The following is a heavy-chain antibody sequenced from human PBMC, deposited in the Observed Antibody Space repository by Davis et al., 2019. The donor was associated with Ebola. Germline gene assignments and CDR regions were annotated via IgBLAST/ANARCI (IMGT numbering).Heavy chain of an antibody. CDR3: AKGGFFGVVIYYFDY. V-gene: IGHV3-30*02. Sequence: GGSLRLSCAASGFTFSSYGMHWVRQAPGKGLEWVGFIRDDGSNKYYADSVKGRFTISRDNSKNTLYLQMNSLRAEDTAVYYCAKGGFFGVVIYYFDYWGQGTLVTVSS. CDR1: GFTFSSYG. CDR2: IRDDGSNK. D-gene: IGHD3-3*01. J-gene: IGHJ4*02.